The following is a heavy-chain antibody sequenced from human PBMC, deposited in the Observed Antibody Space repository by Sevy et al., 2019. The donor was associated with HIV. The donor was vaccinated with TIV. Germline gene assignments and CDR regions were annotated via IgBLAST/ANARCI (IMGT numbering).Heavy chain of an antibody. CDR3: VRDHVKSIAARLDYYGMDV. J-gene: IGHJ6*02. D-gene: IGHD6-6*01. Sequence: SQTLSLTCAISGDSVSSNSAAWNWIRQSPSRGLEWLGRTYYRSKWYNDYAVSVKSRITINPDTSKNQFSLQLNSVTPEDTAVYYCVRDHVKSIAARLDYYGMDVWGQGTTVTVSS. V-gene: IGHV6-1*01. CDR1: GDSVSSNSAA. CDR2: TYYRSKWYN.